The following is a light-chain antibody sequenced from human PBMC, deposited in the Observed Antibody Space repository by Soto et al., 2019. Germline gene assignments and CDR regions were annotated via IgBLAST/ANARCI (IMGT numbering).Light chain of an antibody. V-gene: IGLV1-44*01. CDR3: ASWDVSLNAWV. CDR2: TFA. CDR1: SSNIGRNA. Sequence: QSVLTQPPAASGIPGQRVTGSRYGSSSNIGRNAVNWYQQLPGTAPTLLIYTFAQRPSGVPDRFSGSKSGTSASLAISGLQSEDEADYYCASWDVSLNAWVFGGGTKLTVL. J-gene: IGLJ3*02.